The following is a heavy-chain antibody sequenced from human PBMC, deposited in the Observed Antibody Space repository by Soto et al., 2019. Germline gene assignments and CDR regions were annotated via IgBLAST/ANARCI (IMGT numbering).Heavy chain of an antibody. J-gene: IGHJ6*02. CDR1: GGTFNTYA. V-gene: IGHV1-69*06. Sequence: QLQLVQSGAEVKKPGSSVKVACQASGGTFNTYAISWVRLAPGQGLEWMGGIIPIFGTVHYAQKFQGRVTIPVDKSTSTASVELSSLRSEDTAVYYCATTSSPTIAVAGSGYFYGMDVWGQGTTVTVSS. D-gene: IGHD6-19*01. CDR3: ATTSSPTIAVAGSGYFYGMDV. CDR2: IIPIFGTV.